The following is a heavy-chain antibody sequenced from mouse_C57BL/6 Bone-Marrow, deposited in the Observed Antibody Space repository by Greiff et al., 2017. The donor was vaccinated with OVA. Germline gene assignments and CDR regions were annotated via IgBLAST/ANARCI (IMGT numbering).Heavy chain of an antibody. Sequence: VKLMESGPGLVQPSQRLSITCTVSGFSLTSYGVHWVRQSPGKGLEWLGVIWSGGSTDYNAAFISRLSISKDNSKSQVFFKMNSLQADDTAIYYCARMGWLLPLYAMDYWGQGTSVTVSS. D-gene: IGHD2-3*01. CDR1: GFSLTSYG. J-gene: IGHJ4*01. CDR3: ARMGWLLPLYAMDY. CDR2: IWSGGST. V-gene: IGHV2-2*01.